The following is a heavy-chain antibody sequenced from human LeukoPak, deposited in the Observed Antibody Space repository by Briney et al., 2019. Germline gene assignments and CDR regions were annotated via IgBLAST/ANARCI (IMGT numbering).Heavy chain of an antibody. J-gene: IGHJ3*02. CDR3: ARPVFWVAVAGHDAFDI. CDR1: GYTFTGYY. CDR2: INPNSGGT. D-gene: IGHD6-19*01. V-gene: IGHV1-2*06. Sequence: ASVKVSCKASGYTFTGYYMHWVRQAPGQGLEWMGRINPNSGGTYYAQKFQGRVTMTRDTSISTDYMELSRLRSDDTAVYYCARPVFWVAVAGHDAFDIWGQGTMVTVSS.